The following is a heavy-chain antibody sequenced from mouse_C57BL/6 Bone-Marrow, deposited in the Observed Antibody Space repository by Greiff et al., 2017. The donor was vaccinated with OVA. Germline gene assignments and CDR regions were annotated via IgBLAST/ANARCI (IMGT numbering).Heavy chain of an antibody. V-gene: IGHV1-81*01. J-gene: IGHJ2*01. CDR2: IYPSSGNT. CDR3: ARATVERGYY. Sequence: VQLQESGAELARPGASVKLSCKASGYTFTSYGISWVKQRTGQGLEWIGEIYPSSGNTSYNEKFKVKATLTADKSSSTAYMELRSLTSEDSAVYFCARATVERGYYWGQGTTLTVSS. CDR1: GYTFTSYG. D-gene: IGHD1-1*01.